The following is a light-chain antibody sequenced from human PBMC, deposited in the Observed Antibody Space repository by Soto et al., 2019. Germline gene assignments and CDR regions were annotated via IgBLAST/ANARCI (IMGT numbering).Light chain of an antibody. V-gene: IGLV2-14*01. J-gene: IGLJ1*01. Sequence: QSALPQPASVSGSLGQSITISCTGTSSDVGGYNYVSWYQQNPGKAPKLIIYEVSHRPSGISGRFSGSKSGNTASLTISGLQSGDEVDYYCSSYTTSNTFVFGTGTKLTVL. CDR2: EVS. CDR1: SSDVGGYNY. CDR3: SSYTTSNTFV.